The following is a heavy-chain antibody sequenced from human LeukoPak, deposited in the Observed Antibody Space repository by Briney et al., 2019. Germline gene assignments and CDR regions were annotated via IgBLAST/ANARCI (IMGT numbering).Heavy chain of an antibody. J-gene: IGHJ4*02. D-gene: IGHD3-22*01. CDR2: IRCSGHNI. CDR1: GFNFGDYY. CDR3: ARDLFSFYYDSSGYCDY. V-gene: IGHV3-11*01. Sequence: GGSLRLSCVAPGFNFGDYYMNWFRQTPGKGLEWLSFIRCSGHNILYTDSVRRRFTVSRDNARKPVFLQMNSLRAEDTAVYYCARDLFSFYYDSSGYCDYWGPGTRVTVSS.